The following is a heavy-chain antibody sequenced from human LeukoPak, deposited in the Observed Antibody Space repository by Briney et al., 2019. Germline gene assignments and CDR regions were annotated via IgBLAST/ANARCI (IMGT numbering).Heavy chain of an antibody. CDR1: GFTFSSYE. J-gene: IGHJ4*02. CDR3: ASGYCSGGSCYSGPYYFDY. CDR2: INQDGSEK. D-gene: IGHD2-15*01. Sequence: PGGSMRLSCAASGFTFSSYEMNWVRQAPGKGLEWVANINQDGSEKYYVDSVKGRFTISRDNAKNSLYLQMNSLRAEDTAVYYCASGYCSGGSCYSGPYYFDYWGQGTLVTVSS. V-gene: IGHV3-7*01.